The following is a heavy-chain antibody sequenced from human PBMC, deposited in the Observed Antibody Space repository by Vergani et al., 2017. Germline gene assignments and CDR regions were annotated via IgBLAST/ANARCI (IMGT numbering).Heavy chain of an antibody. CDR2: ISSSGSTI. J-gene: IGHJ4*02. V-gene: IGHV3-23*01. CDR1: GFTFSSYA. D-gene: IGHD3-22*01. CDR3: AKFINAYYYDSSRDY. Sequence: EVQLLESGGGLVQPGGSLRLSCAASGFTFSSYAMSWVRQAPGKGLEWVSAISSSGSTIYYADSVKGRFTISRDNAKNSLYLQMNSLRAEDTAVYYCAKFINAYYYDSSRDYWGQGTLVTVSS.